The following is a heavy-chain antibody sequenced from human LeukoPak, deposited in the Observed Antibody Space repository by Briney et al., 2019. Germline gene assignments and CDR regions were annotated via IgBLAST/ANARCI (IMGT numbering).Heavy chain of an antibody. J-gene: IGHJ3*02. Sequence: SVKVSCKASGGTFSSYAISWVRQAPGQGLEWMGGIIPIFGTANYAQKFQGRVTITADKSTSTAYMELSSLRSEDTAVYYCAREGHYYDSSGYQGGAFDIWGQGTMVTVSS. CDR2: IIPIFGTA. V-gene: IGHV1-69*06. CDR3: AREGHYYDSSGYQGGAFDI. CDR1: GGTFSSYA. D-gene: IGHD3-22*01.